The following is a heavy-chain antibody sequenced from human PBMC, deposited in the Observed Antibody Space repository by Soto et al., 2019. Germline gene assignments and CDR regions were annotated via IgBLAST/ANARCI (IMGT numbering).Heavy chain of an antibody. D-gene: IGHD6-6*01. J-gene: IGHJ6*03. CDR3: AREWSIAARPFYYYYYMDV. CDR1: GDRVSSNSAA. CDR2: TYYRSKWYN. Sequence: KQSQTLSLTCAISGDRVSSNSAAWNWIRQSPSRGLEWLGRTYYRSKWYNDYAVSVKSRITINTDTSKNQFSLQLNSVTPEDTAVYYCAREWSIAARPFYYYYYMDVWGKGTTVTVSS. V-gene: IGHV6-1*01.